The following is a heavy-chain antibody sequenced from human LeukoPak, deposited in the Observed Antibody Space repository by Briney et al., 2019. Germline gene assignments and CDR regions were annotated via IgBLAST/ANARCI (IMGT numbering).Heavy chain of an antibody. D-gene: IGHD6-19*01. CDR2: IYRSGTT. Sequence: PSETLSLTCAVSGGSISSTNWWSWVRQPPGKGLEWIGEIYRSGTTNYKPSLKSRVTISLDKSRTHFSLKLTSVTAADSAVYYCARRSPYSTGWSSYFDYWGQGALVTVSS. CDR1: GGSISSTNW. CDR3: ARRSPYSTGWSSYFDY. J-gene: IGHJ4*02. V-gene: IGHV4-4*02.